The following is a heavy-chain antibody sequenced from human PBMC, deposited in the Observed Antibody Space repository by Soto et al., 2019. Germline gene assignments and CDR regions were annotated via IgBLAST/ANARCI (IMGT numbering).Heavy chain of an antibody. CDR3: VRELGLTAMPDDKYYYYALDV. Sequence: PSETLSLTCEVSGVSVSTRTQYWTWIWQPPGKGLEWIGFLYYGGTNYNPSLKSRLTIALDTSKNQISLNLSSLTAADTAVYSFVRELGLTAMPDDKYYYYALDVWGQGTTVTVSS. CDR2: LYYGGT. CDR1: GVSVSTRTQY. D-gene: IGHD2-2*01. V-gene: IGHV4-61*01. J-gene: IGHJ6*02.